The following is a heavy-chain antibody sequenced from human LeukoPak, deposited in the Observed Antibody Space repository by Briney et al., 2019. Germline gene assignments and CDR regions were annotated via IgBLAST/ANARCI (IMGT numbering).Heavy chain of an antibody. Sequence: PSETLSLTCTVSGGSISSSSYYWGWIRQPPGKGLEWIGSIYYSGSTYYNPSLKSRVTISVDTSKNQFSLKLSSVTAADTAVYYCAIGYCSGGSCSFDYWGQGTLVTVSS. D-gene: IGHD2-15*01. CDR1: GGSISSSSYY. J-gene: IGHJ4*02. CDR2: IYYSGST. V-gene: IGHV4-39*01. CDR3: AIGYCSGGSCSFDY.